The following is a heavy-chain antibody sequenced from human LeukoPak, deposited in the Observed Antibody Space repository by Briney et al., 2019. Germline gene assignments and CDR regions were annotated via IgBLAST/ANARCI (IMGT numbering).Heavy chain of an antibody. V-gene: IGHV3-48*02. CDR1: GFTFSSYS. J-gene: IGHJ6*02. CDR2: ISSSSSTI. CDR3: ARDQWLMLRYFGMDV. D-gene: IGHD6-19*01. Sequence: GGSLRLSCAASGFTFSSYSMNWVRQAPGKGLEWVSYISSSSSTIYNADSVKGRFTISRDNAKNSLYLQMNSLRDEDTAVYYCARDQWLMLRYFGMDVWGQGTTVTVSS.